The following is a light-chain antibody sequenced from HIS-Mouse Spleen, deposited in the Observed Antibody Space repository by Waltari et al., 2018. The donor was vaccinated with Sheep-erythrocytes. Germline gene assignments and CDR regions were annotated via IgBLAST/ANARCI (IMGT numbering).Light chain of an antibody. CDR3: QQYNSYPLT. CDR2: KAS. V-gene: IGKV1-5*03. J-gene: IGKJ4*01. CDR1: QSISSW. Sequence: DIQMTQSPSTLSASVGDRVTITCRASQSISSWLAWYQQKPGKAPKLLIYKASSLESGVPSRFSGIGSGTEFTLTISSLQPDDFATYYCQQYNSYPLTFGGGTK.